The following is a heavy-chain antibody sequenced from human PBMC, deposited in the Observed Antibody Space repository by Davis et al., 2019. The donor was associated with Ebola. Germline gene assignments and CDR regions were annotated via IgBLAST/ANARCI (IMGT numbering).Heavy chain of an antibody. J-gene: IGHJ4*02. CDR2: IYHSGST. CDR3: ARLTVWYYYDSSGYYTRENYFDY. V-gene: IGHV4-38-2*02. Sequence: MPSETLSLTCTVSGYSISSGYYWGWIRQPPGKGLEWIGSIYHSGSTYYNPSLKSRVTISVDTSKNQFSLKLSSVTAADTAVYYCARLTVWYYYDSSGYYTRENYFDYWGQGTLVTVSS. CDR1: GYSISSGYY. D-gene: IGHD3-22*01.